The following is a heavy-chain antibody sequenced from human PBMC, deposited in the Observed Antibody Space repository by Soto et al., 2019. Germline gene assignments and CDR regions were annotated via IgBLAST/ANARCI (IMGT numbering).Heavy chain of an antibody. CDR3: AKYVLRFLEWLYFDY. CDR1: GFTFSSYA. V-gene: IGHV3-23*01. D-gene: IGHD3-3*01. Sequence: GGTLRLSCAASGFTFSSYAMSWVRKAPGKGLEWVSAISGSGGSTYYADSVKGRFTISRDNSTNTLYLQMNSLRAEDTAVYYCAKYVLRFLEWLYFDYWGQGTLVTVSS. CDR2: ISGSGGST. J-gene: IGHJ4*02.